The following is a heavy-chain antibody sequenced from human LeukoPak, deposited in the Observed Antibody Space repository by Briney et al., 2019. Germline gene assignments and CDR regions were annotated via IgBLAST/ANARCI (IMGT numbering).Heavy chain of an antibody. V-gene: IGHV4-59*08. CDR2: IYYSGST. J-gene: IGHJ6*02. CDR3: ARHLPDYDFWSGYYVRHYYYGMDV. CDR1: GGSISSYY. D-gene: IGHD3-3*01. Sequence: SETLSLTCTVSGGSISSYYWSWIRQPPGKGLEWIGYIYYSGSTNYNPSLKSRVTISVDTSENQFSLKLSSVTAADTAVYYCARHLPDYDFWSGYYVRHYYYGMDVWGQGTTVTVSS.